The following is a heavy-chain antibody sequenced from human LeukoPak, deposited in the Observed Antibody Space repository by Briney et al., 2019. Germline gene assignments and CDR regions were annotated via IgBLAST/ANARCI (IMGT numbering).Heavy chain of an antibody. CDR3: ARSPVYYYYYMDV. V-gene: IGHV1-2*06. CDR2: INPNSGGT. Sequence: ASVKVSCKASGYTFTSYDTNWVRQAPGQGLEWMGRINPNSGGTNYAQKFQGRVTMTRDTSISTAYMELSRLRSDDTAVYYCARSPVYYYYYMDVWGKGTTVTVSS. CDR1: GYTFTSYD. J-gene: IGHJ6*03.